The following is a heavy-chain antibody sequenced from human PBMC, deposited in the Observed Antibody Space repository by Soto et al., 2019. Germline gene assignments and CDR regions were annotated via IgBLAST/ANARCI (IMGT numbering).Heavy chain of an antibody. Sequence: GGSLRLSCAASGFTVSSNYMSWVRQAPGKGLEWVSVIYSGGSTYYADSVKVRFTISRDNSKNTLYLQMNSLRAEDTAVYYCAREGSISMVRGVIIDPNGYYYGMDVWGQGTTVTVSS. V-gene: IGHV3-66*01. CDR2: IYSGGST. CDR1: GFTVSSNY. D-gene: IGHD3-10*01. CDR3: AREGSISMVRGVIIDPNGYYYGMDV. J-gene: IGHJ6*02.